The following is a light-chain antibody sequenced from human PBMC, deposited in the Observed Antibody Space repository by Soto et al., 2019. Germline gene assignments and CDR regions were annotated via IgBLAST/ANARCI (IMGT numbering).Light chain of an antibody. V-gene: IGKV1-5*01. Sequence: DIQMTQSPSTLSASVGDRVTITCRASQSISSWLAWYQQKPGKAPKLLIYDASSLESGVTTRFNGKRSEKEFTLTNSSLQPDDFAAYYCQQYNSYSIFTFGPGTKVDIK. CDR1: QSISSW. CDR3: QQYNSYSIFT. J-gene: IGKJ3*01. CDR2: DAS.